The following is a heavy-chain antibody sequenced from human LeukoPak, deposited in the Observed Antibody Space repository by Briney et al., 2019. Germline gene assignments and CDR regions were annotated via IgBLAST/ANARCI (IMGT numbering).Heavy chain of an antibody. V-gene: IGHV1-69*05. D-gene: IGHD3-22*01. CDR2: IIPIFGTA. J-gene: IGHJ4*02. Sequence: ASVKVSCKAPGGTFSSYAISWVRQAPGQGLEWMGGIIPIFGTASYAQKFQGRVTITTDESTSTAYMELSSLRSEDTAVYYCARAGNYYDSSGYFTLGYWGQGTLVTVSS. CDR3: ARAGNYYDSSGYFTLGY. CDR1: GGTFSSYA.